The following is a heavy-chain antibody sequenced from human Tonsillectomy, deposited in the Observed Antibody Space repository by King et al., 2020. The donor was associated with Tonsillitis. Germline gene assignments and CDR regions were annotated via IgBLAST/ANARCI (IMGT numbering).Heavy chain of an antibody. Sequence: VQLVESGGGLVQPGGSLRLSCSAAGFPFSSYAMSWGRQAPGKGREWVSAISGRGGSTYYADSGKGRFTISRDNSKNTLYLQMNSLRAEDTAVYYCAKEGVAYFDFDYWGQGTLVTVSS. CDR1: GFPFSSYA. V-gene: IGHV3-23*04. CDR3: AKEGVAYFDFDY. J-gene: IGHJ4*02. CDR2: ISGRGGST. D-gene: IGHD3-3*01.